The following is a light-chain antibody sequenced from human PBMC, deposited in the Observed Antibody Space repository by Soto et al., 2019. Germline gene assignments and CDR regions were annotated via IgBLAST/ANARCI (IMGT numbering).Light chain of an antibody. CDR3: SSYTSSNTWV. CDR1: SSDVGGYDY. CDR2: DVR. J-gene: IGLJ3*02. V-gene: IGLV2-14*01. Sequence: QSALTQPASVSGSPGQSITISCTGTSSDVGGYDYVSWYQQHPGKAPKVMIYDVRNRPSGVSNRFSGSKSGNTASLTISGLQAEDEADYYCSSYTSSNTWVFGGGTKLTVL.